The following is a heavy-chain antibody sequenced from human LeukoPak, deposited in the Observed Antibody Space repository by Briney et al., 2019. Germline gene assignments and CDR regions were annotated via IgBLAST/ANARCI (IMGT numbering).Heavy chain of an antibody. CDR3: AKGQISAADY. V-gene: IGHV3-48*03. Sequence: GGSLRLSCEASGFIFSSYEMNWVRQAPGKGLEWVSYISSSGSTKYYADSVKGRFTISRDNAKNSLYLQMNSLRAEDTAVYYCAKGQISAADYWGQGTLVTVSS. CDR1: GFIFSSYE. J-gene: IGHJ4*02. D-gene: IGHD6-13*01. CDR2: ISSSGSTK.